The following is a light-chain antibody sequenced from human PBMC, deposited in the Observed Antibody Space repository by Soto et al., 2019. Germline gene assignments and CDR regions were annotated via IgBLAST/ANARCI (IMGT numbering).Light chain of an antibody. CDR1: QSVSSSY. J-gene: IGKJ2*01. CDR3: QQYGSSPYT. CDR2: GAS. V-gene: IGKV3-20*01. Sequence: EIVLTQSPGTLSLSPGERATLSCRASQSVSSSYLAWYQQKPGQTPRLLIYGASTRVTGMPDRFSGSGSGTDFTLTISRLEPEDFAVYYCQQYGSSPYTFGQGTKVEIK.